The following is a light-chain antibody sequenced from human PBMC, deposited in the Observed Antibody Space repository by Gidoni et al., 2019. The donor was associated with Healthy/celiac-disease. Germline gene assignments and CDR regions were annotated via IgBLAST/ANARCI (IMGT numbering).Light chain of an antibody. V-gene: IGKV1-9*01. CDR3: QQLNSYPPKFT. J-gene: IGKJ3*01. CDR1: QGISSY. Sequence: DIQLTQSPSFLSASIGDRVTITCRASQGISSYLAWYQQKPGKAPKLLIYAASTLQSGVPSRFSVSGSGTEFTLTISSLQPEDFATYYCQQLNSYPPKFTFGPGTKVDIK. CDR2: AAS.